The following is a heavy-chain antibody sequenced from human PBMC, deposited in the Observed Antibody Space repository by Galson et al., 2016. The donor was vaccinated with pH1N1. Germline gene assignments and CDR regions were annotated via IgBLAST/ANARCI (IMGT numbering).Heavy chain of an antibody. D-gene: IGHD5-18*01. J-gene: IGHJ4*02. Sequence: QSGAEVKKPGESLKTSCKGSGYSFTRYWIGWVRQMPGKGLEWMGIIFPGDSDTRYSPSFQGTVTIPADKSISTAYQHWSSLKASDTAMYYCARHSGDGYRYGSERYFDYWGQGTLVTVSS. V-gene: IGHV5-51*01. CDR1: GYSFTRYW. CDR2: IFPGDSDT. CDR3: ARHSGDGYRYGSERYFDY.